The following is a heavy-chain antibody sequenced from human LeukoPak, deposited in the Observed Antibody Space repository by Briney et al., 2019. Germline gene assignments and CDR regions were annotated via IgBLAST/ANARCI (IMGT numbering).Heavy chain of an antibody. V-gene: IGHV4-34*01. D-gene: IGHD3-22*01. Sequence: SETLSLTCAVYGGSFSGYYWSWIRQPPGKGLEWIGEINHSGSTNHNPSLKSRVTISVDTSKNQFSLKLSSVTAADTAVYYCARASAYYYVSSGSARAFDIWGQGTMVTVSS. CDR2: INHSGST. J-gene: IGHJ3*02. CDR1: GGSFSGYY. CDR3: ARASAYYYVSSGSARAFDI.